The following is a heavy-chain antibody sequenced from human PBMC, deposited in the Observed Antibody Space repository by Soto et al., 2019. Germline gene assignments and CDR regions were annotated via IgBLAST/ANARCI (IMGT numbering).Heavy chain of an antibody. V-gene: IGHV4-31*03. CDR2: IYHTGST. CDR3: ARATGTLRSRNCDY. Sequence: PSETLSLTCSVSGGPISTVGHYWTWIRQPPGKGLEWIGSIYHTGSTYYSKSLRSRLTMSVDTSKSQFSLRLSSVTAADTAAYYCARATGTLRSRNCDYWGQGSLVTVSS. CDR1: GGPISTVGHY. D-gene: IGHD1-1*01. J-gene: IGHJ4*02.